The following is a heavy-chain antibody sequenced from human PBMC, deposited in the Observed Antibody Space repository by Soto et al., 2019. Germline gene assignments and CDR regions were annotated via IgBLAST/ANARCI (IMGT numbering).Heavy chain of an antibody. CDR1: GFTFGDYA. Sequence: GGSLRLPCTASGFTFGDYAMSWFRQAPGKGLEWVGFIRSKAYGGTTEYAASVKGRFTISRDGSKSIAYLQMNSLKTEDTAVYYCTSEDPVEYGDYSIWGQGTMVTVSS. J-gene: IGHJ3*02. D-gene: IGHD4-17*01. V-gene: IGHV3-49*01. CDR2: IRSKAYGGTT. CDR3: TSEDPVEYGDYSI.